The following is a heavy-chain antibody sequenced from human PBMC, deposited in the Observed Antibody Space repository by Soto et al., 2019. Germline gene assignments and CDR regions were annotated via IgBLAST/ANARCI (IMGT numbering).Heavy chain of an antibody. D-gene: IGHD4-17*01. CDR3: ASAVTTHYYYYYMDV. V-gene: IGHV1-8*01. J-gene: IGHJ6*03. CDR2: MNPNSGNT. CDR1: GYTFTSYD. Sequence: QVQLVQSGAEVKKPGASVKVSCKASGYTFTSYDINWVRQATGQGLEWMGWMNPNSGNTGYAQKVQGRVTMTRNTSISTAYMELSSLRSEDTAVYYCASAVTTHYYYYYMDVWGKGTTVTVSS.